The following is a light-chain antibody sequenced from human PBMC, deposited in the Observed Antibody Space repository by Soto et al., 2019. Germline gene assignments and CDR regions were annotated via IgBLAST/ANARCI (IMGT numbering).Light chain of an antibody. CDR3: HQYHNWPSWT. CDR2: GTS. CDR1: RKIRPTK. J-gene: IGKJ1*01. V-gene: IGKV3-15*01. Sequence: EIVMTQSPATLSVSPGESASLSCRASRKIRPTKIAWYQQKPGQAPRVLIYGTSTRATGVPARFSGSGSGTEFTLTISGLQPDDFAVYYCHQYHNWPSWTFGQGTKVQLK.